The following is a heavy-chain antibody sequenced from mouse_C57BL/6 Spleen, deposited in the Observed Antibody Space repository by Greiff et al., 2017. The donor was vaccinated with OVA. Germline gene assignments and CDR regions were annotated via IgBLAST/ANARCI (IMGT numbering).Heavy chain of an antibody. V-gene: IGHV5-16*01. Sequence: EVHLVESEGGLVQPGSSMKLSCTASGFTFSDYYMAWVRQVPEKGLEWVANINYDGSSTYYLDSLKSRFIISRDNAKNILYLQMSSLKSEDTATYYCAREAPFRGGYFDVWGTGTTVTVSS. CDR2: INYDGSST. CDR3: AREAPFRGGYFDV. J-gene: IGHJ1*03. CDR1: GFTFSDYY.